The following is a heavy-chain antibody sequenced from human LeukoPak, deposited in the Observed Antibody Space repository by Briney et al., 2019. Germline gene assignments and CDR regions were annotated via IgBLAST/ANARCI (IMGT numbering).Heavy chain of an antibody. CDR1: GFTFSTYG. CDR3: ARYYYDSSGPVSFAFDI. D-gene: IGHD3-22*01. J-gene: IGHJ3*02. V-gene: IGHV3-23*01. CDR2: ISGSGGST. Sequence: GGSLRLSCAASGFTFSTYGMTWVRQAPGKGLEWVSAISGSGGSTYYADSVKGRFTISRDNAKNSLYLQMNSLRAEDTAVYYCARYYYDSSGPVSFAFDIWGQGTMVTVSS.